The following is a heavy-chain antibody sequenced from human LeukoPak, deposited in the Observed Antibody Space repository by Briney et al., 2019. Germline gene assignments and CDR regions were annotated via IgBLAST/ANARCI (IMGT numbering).Heavy chain of an antibody. Sequence: GGSLRLSCTASGFTFSHYWMDWVRQAPGKGLEWVANINQDGSVKYYVDSVKGRFTISRDNTKNSLSLRMDSLRDDTAVYYCSRSLEYSGQGTLVTVSS. V-gene: IGHV3-7*01. CDR3: SRSLEY. J-gene: IGHJ4*02. CDR2: INQDGSVK. CDR1: GFTFSHYW.